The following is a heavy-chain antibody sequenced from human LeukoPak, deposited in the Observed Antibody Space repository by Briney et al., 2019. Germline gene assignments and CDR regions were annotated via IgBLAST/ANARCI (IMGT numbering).Heavy chain of an antibody. V-gene: IGHV1-8*03. CDR2: MNPNSGNT. CDR1: GYTFTNYY. CDR3: ARAEPQYGSGSYLPWYYYYYMDV. D-gene: IGHD3-10*01. Sequence: ASVTVSCKASGYTFTNYYMHWVRQATGQGLEWMGWMNPNSGNTGYAQKFQGRVTITRNTSISTAYMELSSLRSEDTAVYYCARAEPQYGSGSYLPWYYYYYMDVWGKGTTVTVSS. J-gene: IGHJ6*03.